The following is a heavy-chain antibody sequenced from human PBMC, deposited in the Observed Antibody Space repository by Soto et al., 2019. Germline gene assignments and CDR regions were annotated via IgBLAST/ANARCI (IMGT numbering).Heavy chain of an antibody. CDR2: IYYSGST. Sequence: SETLSLTCTVSGASIISYYWSWIRQPPGKGLEWIGYIYYSGSTNYNPSLKSRVTISVDTSKNQFSLKLSSVTAADTAVYYCARDRNDILTGYYVGDYWGQGTPVSVSS. V-gene: IGHV4-59*01. CDR3: ARDRNDILTGYYVGDY. J-gene: IGHJ4*02. D-gene: IGHD3-9*01. CDR1: GASIISYY.